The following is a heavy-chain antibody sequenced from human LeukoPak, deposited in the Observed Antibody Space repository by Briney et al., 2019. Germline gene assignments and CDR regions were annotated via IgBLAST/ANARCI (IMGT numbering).Heavy chain of an antibody. J-gene: IGHJ5*02. CDR1: GFTFSSYA. D-gene: IGHD3-10*01. CDR3: ANRVEFLVRGVILP. V-gene: IGHV3-23*01. Sequence: GGSLRLSCAASGFTFSSYAMTWVRQAPGKGLEWVSTIIDTGGTTYYADSVKGRFTISRDNSKNTLYLQLNSLRAEDTAVYYCANRVEFLVRGVILPWGQGTLVTVSS. CDR2: IIDTGGTT.